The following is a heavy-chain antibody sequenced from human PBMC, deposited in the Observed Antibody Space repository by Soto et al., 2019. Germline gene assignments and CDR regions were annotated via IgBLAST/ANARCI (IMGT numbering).Heavy chain of an antibody. V-gene: IGHV4-31*03. Sequence: PSETLSLTCTVSGGSISSGGYYWSWIRQHPGKGLEWIGYIYYSGSTYYNPSLKSRVTISVDTSKNQFSLKLSSVTAADTAVYYCARHPKGDIVFHFDYWGQGTLVTVSS. J-gene: IGHJ4*02. CDR2: IYYSGST. CDR3: ARHPKGDIVFHFDY. CDR1: GGSISSGGYY. D-gene: IGHD2-15*01.